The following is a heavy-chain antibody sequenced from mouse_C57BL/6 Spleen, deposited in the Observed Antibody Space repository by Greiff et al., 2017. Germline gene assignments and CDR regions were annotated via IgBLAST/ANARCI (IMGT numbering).Heavy chain of an antibody. Sequence: VQLQQSGPGLVKPSQSLSLTCSVTGYSITSGYYWNWIRQFPGNKLEWMGYISYDGSNNYNPSLKNRISITRDTSKNQFFLKLNSVTTEDTATYYCARFDYDDAWFAYWGQGTLVTVSA. V-gene: IGHV3-6*01. CDR1: GYSITSGYY. J-gene: IGHJ3*01. CDR3: ARFDYDDAWFAY. CDR2: ISYDGSN. D-gene: IGHD2-4*01.